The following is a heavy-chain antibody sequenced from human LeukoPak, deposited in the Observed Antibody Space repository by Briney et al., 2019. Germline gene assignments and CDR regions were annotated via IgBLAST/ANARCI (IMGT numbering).Heavy chain of an antibody. Sequence: PSETLSLTCAVYGGSFSGYYWSWIRQPPGKGLEWIGEINHSGSTNYNPSLKSRVTISVDTSKNQFSLKLSSVTAADTAVYYCASRESTRFDYWGQGTLVTVSS. CDR2: INHSGST. CDR1: GGSFSGYY. J-gene: IGHJ4*02. CDR3: ASRESTRFDY. V-gene: IGHV4-34*01.